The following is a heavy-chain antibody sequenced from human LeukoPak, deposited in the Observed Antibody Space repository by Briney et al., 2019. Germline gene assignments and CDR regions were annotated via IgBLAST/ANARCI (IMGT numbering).Heavy chain of an antibody. D-gene: IGHD3-10*01. J-gene: IGHJ6*02. V-gene: IGHV4-59*01. CDR3: ASRSGRNYFGMDV. CDR2: AYYSGST. Sequence: SETLSLTCTVSGGSISGYYWNWIRQAPGKGLEWIGYAYYSGSTNYNPSLKSRVTISVDTSKAQFSLNLSSVTAADTAVYYCASRSGRNYFGMDVWGQGTTVTVSS. CDR1: GGSISGYY.